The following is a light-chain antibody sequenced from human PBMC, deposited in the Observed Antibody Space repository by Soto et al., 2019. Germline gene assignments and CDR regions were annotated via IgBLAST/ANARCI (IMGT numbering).Light chain of an antibody. Sequence: EIVMTQSPATLSLSPGERATLSCRASQSVSSNLAWYQQTPGQAPSLLIYAASTTSTGIPARCSGSGCVTEVTLAISSLLYEDVADHYGQHYNNWPSYPFGQGTKLEIK. J-gene: IGKJ2*01. V-gene: IGKV3-15*01. CDR2: AAS. CDR3: QHYNNWPSYP. CDR1: QSVSSN.